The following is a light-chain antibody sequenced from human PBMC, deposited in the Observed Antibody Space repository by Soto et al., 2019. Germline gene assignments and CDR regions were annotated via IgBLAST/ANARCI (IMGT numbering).Light chain of an antibody. Sequence: QSVLTQPASVSGSPGQSITISCTGTSSDIGAYNFVSWYQQHPGKAPKLMLYDVNIRPSGVSNRFSGSKSGNTASQTVSGLQAEDEADYYCTSRTTSTTMILGGGTKLTVL. J-gene: IGLJ2*01. V-gene: IGLV2-14*03. CDR1: SSDIGAYNF. CDR3: TSRTTSTTMI. CDR2: DVN.